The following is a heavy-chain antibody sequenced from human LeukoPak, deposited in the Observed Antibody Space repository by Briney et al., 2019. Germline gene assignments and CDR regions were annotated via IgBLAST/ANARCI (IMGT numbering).Heavy chain of an antibody. CDR2: IYYSGST. V-gene: IGHV4-59*11. J-gene: IGHJ4*02. Sequence: SETLSLTCTVSGGSISSHYWSWIRQPPGKGLEWIGYIYYSGSTNYNPSLKSRFTISVDTSKNQFSLKLNSVTAADTAVYYCARNTKLDSWGQGILVTVSS. CDR3: ARNTKLDS. CDR1: GGSISSHY.